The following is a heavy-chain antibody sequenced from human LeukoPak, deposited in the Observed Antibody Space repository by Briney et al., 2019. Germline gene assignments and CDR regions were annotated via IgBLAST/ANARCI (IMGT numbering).Heavy chain of an antibody. CDR3: AREKVLRPWYYYYYGMDV. J-gene: IGHJ6*02. CDR2: INHSGST. V-gene: IGHV4-34*01. Sequence: PSETLSLTCGVYGGSFSGYYWSWIRQPPGKGLEWIGEINHSGSTNYNPSLKSRVTISVDTSKNQFSLKLSSVTAADTAVYYCAREKVLRPWYYYYYGMDVWGQGTTVTVPS. D-gene: IGHD3-3*01. CDR1: GGSFSGYY.